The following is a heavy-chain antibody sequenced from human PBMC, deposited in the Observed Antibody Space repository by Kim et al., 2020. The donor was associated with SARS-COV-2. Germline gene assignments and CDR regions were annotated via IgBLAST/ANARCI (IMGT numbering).Heavy chain of an antibody. J-gene: IGHJ4*02. V-gene: IGHV3-73*01. Sequence: GGSLRLSCAASGFTFSGSALHWVRQASGKGLEWVGRITTKVSNYATAYTESVKGRFTISRDDSKNTAYLLMNSLKTDDTAVYYCGGWDGNSFYWGQGTLVTVSS. CDR1: GFTFSGSA. CDR2: ITTKVSNYAT. D-gene: IGHD2-21*01. CDR3: GGWDGNSFY.